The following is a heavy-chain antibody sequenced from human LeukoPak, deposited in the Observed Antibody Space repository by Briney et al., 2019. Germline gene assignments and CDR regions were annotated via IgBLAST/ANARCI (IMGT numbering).Heavy chain of an antibody. CDR1: GFTFSSYG. D-gene: IGHD2-2*01. CDR2: ISYDGSNK. V-gene: IGHV3-30*03. Sequence: PGRSLRLSCAASGFTFSSYGMHWVRQAPGKGLEWVAVISYDGSNKYYADSVKGRFTISRDNSKNTLYLQMNSLRAEDTAVYYCARRYCSSTSCYFSNWFNPWGQGTLVTVSS. J-gene: IGHJ5*02. CDR3: ARRYCSSTSCYFSNWFNP.